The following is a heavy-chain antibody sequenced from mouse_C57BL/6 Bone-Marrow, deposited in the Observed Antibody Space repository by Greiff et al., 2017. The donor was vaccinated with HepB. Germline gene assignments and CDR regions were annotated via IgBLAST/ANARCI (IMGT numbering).Heavy chain of an antibody. J-gene: IGHJ3*01. Sequence: QVQLQQPGAELVRPGPSVKLSCKASGYTFTSYWMHWVKQRPGQGLEWIGVIDPSDSYTNYNQKFKGKATLTVDTSSSTAYMQLSSLTSEDSAVYYCARLGYYSFAYWGQGTLVTVSA. CDR2: IDPSDSYT. V-gene: IGHV1-59*01. CDR3: ARLGYYSFAY. CDR1: GYTFTSYW. D-gene: IGHD1-1*01.